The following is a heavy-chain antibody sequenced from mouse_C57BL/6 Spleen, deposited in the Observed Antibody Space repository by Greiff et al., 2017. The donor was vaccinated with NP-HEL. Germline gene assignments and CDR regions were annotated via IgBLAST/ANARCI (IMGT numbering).Heavy chain of an antibody. CDR2: IDTSDSYI. CDR1: GYTFTSYW. D-gene: IGHD2-4*01. J-gene: IGHJ1*03. Sequence: QVQLLQPGAGLVRPGTSLKLSCTASGYTFTSYWMHWVRQTPGQGLEWIGFIDTSDSYINYADKFKGRSTLSIDTSSSTPYMQLSSLTSEDSAVYDSARWSYDYDQGEGYFDVWGTGTTVTVSS. V-gene: IGHV1-59*01. CDR3: ARWSYDYDQGEGYFDV.